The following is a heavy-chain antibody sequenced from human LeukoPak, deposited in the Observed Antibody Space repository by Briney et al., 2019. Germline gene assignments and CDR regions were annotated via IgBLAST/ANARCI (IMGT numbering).Heavy chain of an antibody. Sequence: ASVKVSCKASGYTFTGYYIHWVRQAPGQGLEWMGWNNPNSGVTHYAQKFQDRVTMTRDTSISTAYMELSSLTYDDTAIYYCARPRSCNSGACSNNSDSWGQGTLVTVSS. D-gene: IGHD2/OR15-2a*01. V-gene: IGHV1-2*02. CDR2: NNPNSGVT. CDR3: ARPRSCNSGACSNNSDS. J-gene: IGHJ4*02. CDR1: GYTFTGYY.